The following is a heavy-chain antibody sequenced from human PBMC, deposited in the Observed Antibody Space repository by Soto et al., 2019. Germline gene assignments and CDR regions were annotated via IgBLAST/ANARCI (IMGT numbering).Heavy chain of an antibody. CDR1: GYIFTDYH. V-gene: IGHV1-46*01. J-gene: IGHJ3*02. CDR3: ARGRSPAFDI. CDR2: IYPSGWGT. Sequence: QVQLVQSGAEVKKPGASVMLFCKASGYIFTDYHMYWVRQAPGQGLEWVGTIYPSGWGTSYKQKFQGTDSMTRHTSTSTLYMDLYSLRYDETAVHYCARGRSPAFDIWGQGTMVTVSS.